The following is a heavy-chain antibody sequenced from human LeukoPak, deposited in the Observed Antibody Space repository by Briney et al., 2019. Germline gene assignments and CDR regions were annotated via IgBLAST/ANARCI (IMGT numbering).Heavy chain of an antibody. Sequence: SQTLSLTCAISGDSVSSNSAAWNWIRQSPSRGLEWLGRTYYSSKWYNDYAVSVKSRITINPDTSKNQFSLQLNSVTPEDTAVYYCARESGGYSGYDLSHYFDYWGQGTLVTVSS. CDR3: ARESGGYSGYDLSHYFDY. CDR1: GDSVSSNSAA. D-gene: IGHD5-12*01. V-gene: IGHV6-1*01. CDR2: TYYSSKWYN. J-gene: IGHJ4*02.